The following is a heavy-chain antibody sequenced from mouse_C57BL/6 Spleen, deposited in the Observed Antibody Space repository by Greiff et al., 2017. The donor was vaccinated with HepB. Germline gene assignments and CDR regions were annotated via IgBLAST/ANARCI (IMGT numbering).Heavy chain of an antibody. J-gene: IGHJ3*01. CDR3: ASIYDGNLPWFAY. CDR2: INPRTGGT. D-gene: IGHD2-1*01. CDR1: GYSFTGYY. Sequence: VQLQQSGPELVKPGASVKISCKASGYSFTGYYMNWVKQSPEKSLEWIGEINPRTGGTTYNQKFKAKATLTVYKSSSTAYMHLKILTSEDSAVYYCASIYDGNLPWFAYWGQGTLVTVSA. V-gene: IGHV1-42*01.